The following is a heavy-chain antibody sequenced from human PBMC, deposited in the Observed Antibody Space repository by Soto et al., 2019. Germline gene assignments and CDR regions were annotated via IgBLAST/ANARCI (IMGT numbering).Heavy chain of an antibody. CDR1: GYSFTSYW. D-gene: IGHD3-10*01. V-gene: IGHV5-51*01. CDR3: ARRRFGEAPRGDDAFDI. J-gene: IGHJ3*02. CDR2: IYPGDSDT. Sequence: GESLKISCKGSGYSFTSYWIGWVRQMPGKGLEWMGIIYPGDSDTRYSPSFQGQVTISADKSISTAYLQWSSLKASDTAMYYCARRRFGEAPRGDDAFDIWGQGTMVIVSS.